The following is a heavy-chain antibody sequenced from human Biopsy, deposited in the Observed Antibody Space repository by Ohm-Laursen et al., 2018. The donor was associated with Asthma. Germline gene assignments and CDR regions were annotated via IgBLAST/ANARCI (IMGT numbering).Heavy chain of an antibody. D-gene: IGHD4-17*01. V-gene: IGHV1-69*13. J-gene: IGHJ6*02. Sequence: SVKVSCKAYGDILSSYAINWVRKAPGQGLEWMGGIIPIYGTTNTAQKFQGRVTITADESTSTAYMEPTSLRKEDTAVYYWARGGYDGDRSHHNGLDVWGQGTTVTVSS. CDR1: GDILSSYA. CDR2: IIPIYGTT. CDR3: ARGGYDGDRSHHNGLDV.